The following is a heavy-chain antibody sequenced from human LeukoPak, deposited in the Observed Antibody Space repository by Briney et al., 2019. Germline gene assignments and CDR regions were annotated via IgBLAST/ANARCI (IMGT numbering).Heavy chain of an antibody. CDR2: VHLSGRT. CDR1: GGSISSTNW. CDR3: AREGGPYRPLDY. V-gene: IGHV4-4*02. J-gene: IGHJ4*02. Sequence: SETLSPTCGVSGGSISSTNWWTWVRQPPGEGLEWIGEVHLSGRTNYNPSLESRVTMSVDMSENHISLKLTSVTAADTAVYYFAREGGPYRPLDYSGQGTPVTVSS.